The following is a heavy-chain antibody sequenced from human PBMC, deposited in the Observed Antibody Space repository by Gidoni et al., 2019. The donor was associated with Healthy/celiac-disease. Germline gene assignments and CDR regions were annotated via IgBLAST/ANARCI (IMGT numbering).Heavy chain of an antibody. D-gene: IGHD2-2*01. V-gene: IGHV4-30-4*01. CDR3: ARDNLVPAAPDYYYYGMDV. Sequence: QVQLQESGPGLVKPSQTLSLTCPVSGGSISSGDYYWSWIRQPPGKGLEWIGYIYYSGSTYYNPSLKSRVTISVDTSKNQFSLKLSSVTAADTAVYYCARDNLVPAAPDYYYYGMDVWGQGTTVTVSS. CDR2: IYYSGST. CDR1: GGSISSGDYY. J-gene: IGHJ6*02.